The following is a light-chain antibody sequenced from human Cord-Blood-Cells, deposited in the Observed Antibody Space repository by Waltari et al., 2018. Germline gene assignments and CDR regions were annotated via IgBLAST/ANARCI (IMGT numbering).Light chain of an antibody. CDR3: CSYAGSYTWV. J-gene: IGLJ3*02. V-gene: IGLV2-11*01. CDR2: DVS. CDR1: SSDVGGYNY. Sequence: QSALTQPRSVSGSPEQSVTISCTETSSDVGGYNYVSWYQQHPGKAPKLMIYDVSKRPSGVPDRFSGSKSGNTASLTISGLQAEDEADYYCCSYAGSYTWVFGGGTKLTVL.